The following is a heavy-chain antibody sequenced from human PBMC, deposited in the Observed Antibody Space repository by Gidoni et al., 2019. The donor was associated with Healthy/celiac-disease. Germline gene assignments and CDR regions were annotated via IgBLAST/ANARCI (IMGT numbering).Heavy chain of an antibody. V-gene: IGHV3-21*01. Sequence: EVQLVESGGGLVKPGGSLRLACAASGLTFSSYSMNWVRQAPGKGLEWVASISSSSSKTYYADSVKGRVTISRDKAKNSLYMQMNSLRAEDTAVYYCARARRSYDSAPDYWGQGTLVTVSS. CDR3: ARARRSYDSAPDY. CDR1: GLTFSSYS. D-gene: IGHD3-3*01. CDR2: ISSSSSKT. J-gene: IGHJ4*02.